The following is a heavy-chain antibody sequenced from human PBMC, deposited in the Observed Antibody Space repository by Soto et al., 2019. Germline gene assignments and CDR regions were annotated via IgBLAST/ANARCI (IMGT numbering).Heavy chain of an antibody. J-gene: IGHJ4*02. D-gene: IGHD1-7*01. CDR1: GFNFFDYD. Sequence: TGGSLRLSWAASGFNFFDYDMHWVRQAPGKGLEWVALISYDGNNEYYADSVKGRFTISRDNSKDTLYVQLNSLTAEDTALYFCAAVSRTGTTPDYWGQGALVTVSS. CDR2: ISYDGNNE. V-gene: IGHV3-30*03. CDR3: AAVSRTGTTPDY.